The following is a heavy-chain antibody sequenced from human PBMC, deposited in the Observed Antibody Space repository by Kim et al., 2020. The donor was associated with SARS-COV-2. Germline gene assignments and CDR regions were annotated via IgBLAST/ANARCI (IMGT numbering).Heavy chain of an antibody. Sequence: GGSLRLSCAASGFTFSSYAMSWVRQAPGKGLEWVSAISCSGGSTYYADSVKGRFTISRDNSKNTLYLQMNSLRAEDTAVYYCAKPLYCDSSGHLPKRGYWGQGTLVTVSS. V-gene: IGHV3-23*01. D-gene: IGHD3-22*01. CDR1: GFTFSSYA. CDR3: AKPLYCDSSGHLPKRGY. J-gene: IGHJ1*01. CDR2: ISCSGGST.